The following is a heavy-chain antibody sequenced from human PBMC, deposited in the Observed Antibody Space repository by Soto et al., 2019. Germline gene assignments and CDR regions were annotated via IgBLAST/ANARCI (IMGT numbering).Heavy chain of an antibody. CDR1: GVSVSNGGYY. D-gene: IGHD3-22*01. CDR3: ARFSVGHYDSSGYYFVDL. V-gene: IGHV4-31*03. J-gene: IGHJ5*02. CDR2: IYYSGRT. Sequence: PSETLSLTCTVSGVSVSNGGYYWTWIRQLPGKGLEWIGYIYYSGRTYYNPSLESRLSISVDTSKNQFSLNLRSVTAADTAVYYCARFSVGHYDSSGYYFVDLWGQGTLVTVSS.